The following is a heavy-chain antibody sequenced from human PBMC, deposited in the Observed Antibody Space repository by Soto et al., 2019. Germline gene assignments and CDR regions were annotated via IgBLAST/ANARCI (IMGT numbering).Heavy chain of an antibody. CDR2: IYHSGST. CDR3: ARGPPDPYSSESGSDENYFDY. Sequence: SETLSLTCAVSSGSISSSNWWSWVRPPPGKGLEWIGEIYHSGSTNYNPSLKSRVTISVDKSKNQFSLKLSSVTAADTAVYYGARGPPDPYSSESGSDENYFDYWGQGTLVTVSS. J-gene: IGHJ4*02. D-gene: IGHD6-19*01. CDR1: SGSISSSNW. V-gene: IGHV4-4*02.